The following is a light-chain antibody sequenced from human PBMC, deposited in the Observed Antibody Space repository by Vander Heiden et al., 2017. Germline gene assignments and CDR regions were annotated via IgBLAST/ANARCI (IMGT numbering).Light chain of an antibody. CDR1: ERVSGIY. CDR2: STS. J-gene: IGKJ4*01. V-gene: IGKV3-20*01. Sequence: EIVLTQSPDTLSLSPGERATLSCRASERVSGIYFAWYQQKPGQAPRLLISSTSSRATGIPDRFSGSGSGTDFTLTIRRLEPDDFAIYYCQQYSKSPITFGGGTKVEIK. CDR3: QQYSKSPIT.